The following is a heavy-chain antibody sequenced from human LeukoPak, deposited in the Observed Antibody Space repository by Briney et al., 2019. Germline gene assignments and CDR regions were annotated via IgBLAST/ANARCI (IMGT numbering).Heavy chain of an antibody. J-gene: IGHJ5*02. CDR3: ARVDGYNYGSFDP. Sequence: PSETLSLTCTVSGGSITTYYWSWIRQPPGKGLEWIAYIYYTGSTNYNPSLKSRVTISVDTSKNKFSLKLSSVTAADTAMYFCARVDGYNYGSFDPWGQGTLVTVSS. CDR1: GGSITTYY. CDR2: IYYTGST. V-gene: IGHV4-59*01. D-gene: IGHD3-10*01.